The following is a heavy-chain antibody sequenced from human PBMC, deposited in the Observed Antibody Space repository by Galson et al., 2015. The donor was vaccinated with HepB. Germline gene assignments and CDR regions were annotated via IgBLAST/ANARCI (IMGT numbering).Heavy chain of an antibody. V-gene: IGHV4-34*01. CDR1: GGSFSGYH. J-gene: IGHJ4*02. D-gene: IGHD6-13*01. CDR3: VRGMRGRSSSWFDY. Sequence: ETLSLTCAVYGGSFSGYHWTWIRQPPGKGLEWIGESITYSGVTNYNPSLKSRVTISVDTSKNQFSLKLTSVTAADTAAYYCVRGMRGRSSSWFDYWGQGNLVTVSS. CDR2: SITYSGVT.